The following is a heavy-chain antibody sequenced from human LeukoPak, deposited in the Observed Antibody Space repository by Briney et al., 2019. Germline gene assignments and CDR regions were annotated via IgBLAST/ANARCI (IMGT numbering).Heavy chain of an antibody. Sequence: SETLSLTFTVSGGSISSYYWSWIRQPAGKGLEWIGRIYTSGSTNYNPSLKSRVTMSVDTSKNQFSLKLSSVTAADTAVYYCARDLWDLGYYYYMDVWGKGTTVTVSS. V-gene: IGHV4-4*07. D-gene: IGHD1-26*01. CDR2: IYTSGST. CDR3: ARDLWDLGYYYYMDV. J-gene: IGHJ6*03. CDR1: GGSISSYY.